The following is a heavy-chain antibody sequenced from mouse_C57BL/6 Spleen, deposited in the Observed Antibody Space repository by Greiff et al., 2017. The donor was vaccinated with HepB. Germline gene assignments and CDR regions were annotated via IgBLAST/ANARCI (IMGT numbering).Heavy chain of an antibody. Sequence: EVKVVESGGGLVKPGGSLKLSCAASGFTFSSYAMSWVRQTPEKRLEWVATISDGGSYTYYPDNVKGRFTISRDNAKNNLYLQMSHLKSEDTAMYYCARDRGITTVRMDYWGQGTSVTVSS. D-gene: IGHD1-1*01. V-gene: IGHV5-4*01. J-gene: IGHJ4*01. CDR3: ARDRGITTVRMDY. CDR1: GFTFSSYA. CDR2: ISDGGSYT.